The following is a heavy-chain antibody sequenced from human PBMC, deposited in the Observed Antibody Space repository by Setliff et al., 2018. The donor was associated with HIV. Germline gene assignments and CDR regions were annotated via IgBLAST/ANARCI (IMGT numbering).Heavy chain of an antibody. J-gene: IGHJ6*02. Sequence: SETLSLTCTVSGGSITSYYWSWIRQTPGKRLEYIGYIYYNGGTNYNPSLKSRVTISLDTSKNQFSLSLTSVTAADTAAYYCARVETTVRGATYGMDVWGQGTTVTVSS. D-gene: IGHD3-10*01. CDR1: GGSITSYY. CDR3: ARVETTVRGATYGMDV. V-gene: IGHV4-59*01. CDR2: IYYNGGT.